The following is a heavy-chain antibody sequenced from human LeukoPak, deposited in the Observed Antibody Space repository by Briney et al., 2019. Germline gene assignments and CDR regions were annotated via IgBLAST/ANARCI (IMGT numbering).Heavy chain of an antibody. V-gene: IGHV3-23*01. D-gene: IGHD3-16*01. J-gene: IGHJ4*02. CDR2: ISGSGGST. Sequence: PGGSLRLSCAASGFTFSSYAMSWVRQAPGKGLEWVSDISGSGGSTYHADSVKGRFTISRDNSRDTLYLQMNSLRADDTAVYYCAKGYYDYVWGSYYFDYWGQGTLVTVSS. CDR1: GFTFSSYA. CDR3: AKGYYDYVWGSYYFDY.